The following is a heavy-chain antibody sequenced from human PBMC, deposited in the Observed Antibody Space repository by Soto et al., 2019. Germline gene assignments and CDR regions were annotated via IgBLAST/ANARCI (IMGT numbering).Heavy chain of an antibody. CDR2: INPNSGGT. Sequence: GAPMKVFCKASWYTLTGHYMHWGRQAPGQRLEWMGWINPNSGGTNYAQKFQGRVTMTRDTSISTAYMELSRLRSDDTAVYYCARVAPIDYDILTGPFHYWGQGTLVTVSS. J-gene: IGHJ4*02. CDR3: ARVAPIDYDILTGPFHY. D-gene: IGHD3-9*01. CDR1: WYTLTGHY. V-gene: IGHV1-2*02.